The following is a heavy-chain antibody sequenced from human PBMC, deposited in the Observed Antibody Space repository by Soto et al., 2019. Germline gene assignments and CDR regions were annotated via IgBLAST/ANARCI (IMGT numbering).Heavy chain of an antibody. D-gene: IGHD6-13*01. CDR2: VNTYNGNP. Sequence: QVQLVQSGGELKKPGASVKVSCKASGYTFTNYAISWVRQAPGRGLEWMGWVNTYNGNPNYAQIFQGRVTMTTDTSTGTAYMELRSLTSDDSAIYSCARDSQYSTSWQRFDSWGQGTLVTVSS. CDR1: GYTFTNYA. CDR3: ARDSQYSTSWQRFDS. V-gene: IGHV1-18*01. J-gene: IGHJ4*02.